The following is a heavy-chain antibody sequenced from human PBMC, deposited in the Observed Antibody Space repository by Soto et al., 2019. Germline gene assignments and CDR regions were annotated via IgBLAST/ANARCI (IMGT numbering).Heavy chain of an antibody. Sequence: GGSLRLSCAPSGFTFSDYYMNWIRQAPGKGLEWVSYISSSGSTIYYADSVKGRFTISRDNSKNTLYLQMNSLRAEDTAVYYCAKDQGSSWSEIDYWGQGTLVTVSS. D-gene: IGHD6-13*01. CDR3: AKDQGSSWSEIDY. CDR2: ISSSGSTI. CDR1: GFTFSDYY. J-gene: IGHJ4*02. V-gene: IGHV3-11*01.